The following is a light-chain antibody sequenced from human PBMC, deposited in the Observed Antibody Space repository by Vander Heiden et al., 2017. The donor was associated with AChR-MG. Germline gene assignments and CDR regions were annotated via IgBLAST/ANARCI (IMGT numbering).Light chain of an antibody. CDR1: QSVSRW. J-gene: IGKJ1*01. V-gene: IGKV1-12*01. Sequence: IQMTQSPSSVSASVGDRVTITCRASQSVSRWVAWYQHKPGRAPDLLIYATSSLQSWVPERFSGSGSGTDFTLTISSLQPEDFATYYCQQAYRFPMTFGQGTKVEIK. CDR2: ATS. CDR3: QQAYRFPMT.